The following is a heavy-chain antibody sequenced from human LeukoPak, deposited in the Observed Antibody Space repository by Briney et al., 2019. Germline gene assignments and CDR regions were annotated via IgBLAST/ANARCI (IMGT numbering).Heavy chain of an antibody. D-gene: IGHD6-19*01. V-gene: IGHV1-18*01. CDR3: ARRIAVAGGSKAFDI. Sequence: ASVKVSCKASGYTFTSYGISWVRQAPGQGLEWMGWISAYNGNTNYAQKLQGRVTMTTDTSTSTAYMELRSLRSDDTAVYYCARRIAVAGGSKAFDIWGQGTMVTVSS. CDR1: GYTFTSYG. CDR2: ISAYNGNT. J-gene: IGHJ3*02.